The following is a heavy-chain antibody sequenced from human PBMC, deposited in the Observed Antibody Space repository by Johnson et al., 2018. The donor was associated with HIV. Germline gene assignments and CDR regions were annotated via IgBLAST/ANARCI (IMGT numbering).Heavy chain of an antibody. D-gene: IGHD2-15*01. J-gene: IGHJ3*02. CDR1: GFTFSSYG. Sequence: QVQLVESGGGVVQPGRSLRLSCAASGFTFSSYGMHWVRQAAGKGLEWVALIWYDGSNKYYADSVKGRFTISRDKSKNTLYLQMNSLRAEDTAVYYCAKDPYCSGGSCYDSSAFDIWGQGTMVTVSS. CDR2: IWYDGSNK. V-gene: IGHV3-33*03. CDR3: AKDPYCSGGSCYDSSAFDI.